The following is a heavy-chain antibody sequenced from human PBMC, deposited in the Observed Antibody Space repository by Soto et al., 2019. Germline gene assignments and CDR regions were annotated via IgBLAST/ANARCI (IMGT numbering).Heavy chain of an antibody. CDR1: GGSISSGGYY. CDR3: ARESCSSTSCYARKKYYFDY. V-gene: IGHV4-31*03. D-gene: IGHD2-2*01. Sequence: PSETLSLTCTVSGGSISSGGYYWSWIRQHPGKGLEWIGYIYYSGSTYYNPSLKSRVTISVDTSKNQFSLKLSSVTAADTAVYYCARESCSSTSCYARKKYYFDYWGQGTLVTVSS. J-gene: IGHJ4*02. CDR2: IYYSGST.